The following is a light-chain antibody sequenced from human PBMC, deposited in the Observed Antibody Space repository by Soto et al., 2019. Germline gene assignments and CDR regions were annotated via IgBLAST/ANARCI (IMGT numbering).Light chain of an antibody. CDR1: QSVSTS. CDR2: DAS. J-gene: IGKJ1*01. V-gene: IGKV3-11*01. CDR3: QVRDVWPT. Sequence: IVLTQSPATLSLSPGERAALSCRASQSVSTSLAWYQHKPGQAPRLIIYDASKRAPGIPARFSGSGSETDFTLTISSPEPEDFAVYYCQVRDVWPTFGQGTKV.